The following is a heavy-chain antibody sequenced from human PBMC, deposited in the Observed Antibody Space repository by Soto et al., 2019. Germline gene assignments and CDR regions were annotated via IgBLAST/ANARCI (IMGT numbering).Heavy chain of an antibody. J-gene: IGHJ6*02. D-gene: IGHD2-15*01. Sequence: VQLVESGGGLVKPGGSLRLSCAASGFTFSNAWMSWVRQAPGKGLEWVGRIKSKTDGGTTDYAAPVKGRFTISRDDSKNTLYLQMNSLKTEDTAVYYCTTDPDCSGGSCYSDYYYGMDVWGQGTTVTVSS. CDR3: TTDPDCSGGSCYSDYYYGMDV. CDR2: IKSKTDGGTT. CDR1: GFTFSNAW. V-gene: IGHV3-15*01.